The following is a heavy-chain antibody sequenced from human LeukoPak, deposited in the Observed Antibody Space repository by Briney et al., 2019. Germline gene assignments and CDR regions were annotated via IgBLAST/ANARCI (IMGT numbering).Heavy chain of an antibody. D-gene: IGHD6-13*01. V-gene: IGHV1-18*01. Sequence: GASVKVSCKTSGYSFATYGFCWVRQPPGDGLGWMGWISANTGKTSYAQKFQDRVTMTTDTSTTTAYMELRSLRLDDTAVYFCAKVAGDRMDYWGQGTLVTVSS. CDR3: AKVAGDRMDY. CDR1: GYSFATYG. CDR2: ISANTGKT. J-gene: IGHJ4*02.